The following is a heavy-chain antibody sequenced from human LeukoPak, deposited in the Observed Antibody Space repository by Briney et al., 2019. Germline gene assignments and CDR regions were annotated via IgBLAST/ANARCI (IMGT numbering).Heavy chain of an antibody. CDR1: GFTFSHYS. Sequence: AGGSLRLSCVASGFTFSHYSMNWVRQAPGKGLEWVSSIRFTGSYIYYADSVKGRFTISRDDAKNLLPLQMISLRAEDTAVYYCTRPESSSSLACDHWGQGTLVTVSS. D-gene: IGHD2-2*01. J-gene: IGHJ4*02. CDR3: TRPESSSSLACDH. V-gene: IGHV3-21*01. CDR2: IRFTGSYI.